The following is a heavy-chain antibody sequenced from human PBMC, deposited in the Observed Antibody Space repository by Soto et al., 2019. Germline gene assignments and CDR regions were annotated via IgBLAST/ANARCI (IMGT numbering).Heavy chain of an antibody. CDR3: ASARGYCSGGSCSPSPFDY. V-gene: IGHV3-30-3*01. CDR1: GFTFRSYA. Sequence: QVQLVESGGGVVQPGRSVRLSCAASGFTFRSYAMHWVRQAPGKGLEWVAVISSDGSNTYYADSVKGRFTISRDNSNNTLYLQMISLRAEDTAVYHCASARGYCSGGSCSPSPFDYWGQGTLVTVSS. D-gene: IGHD2-15*01. CDR2: ISSDGSNT. J-gene: IGHJ4*02.